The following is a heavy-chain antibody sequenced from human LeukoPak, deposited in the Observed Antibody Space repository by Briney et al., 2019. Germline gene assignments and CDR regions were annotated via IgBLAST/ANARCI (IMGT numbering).Heavy chain of an antibody. CDR3: ARRRGITGNNWFDP. CDR2: INPNSGGT. J-gene: IGHJ5*02. Sequence: ASVKVSCKASGYTFTGYYMHWVRQAPGQGLEWMGRINPNSGGTNYAQKFQGRVTMTRDTSISTAYMELSRLRSDDTAVYYCARRRGITGNNWFDPWGQGTLVTVSS. V-gene: IGHV1-2*06. CDR1: GYTFTGYY. D-gene: IGHD1-20*01.